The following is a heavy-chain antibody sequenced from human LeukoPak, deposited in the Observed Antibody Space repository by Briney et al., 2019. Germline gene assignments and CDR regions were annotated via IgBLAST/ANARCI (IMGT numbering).Heavy chain of an antibody. CDR3: ARDPAVAGTAEYFQH. J-gene: IGHJ1*01. D-gene: IGHD6-19*01. CDR2: ISGSGGST. CDR1: GFTFSSYA. V-gene: IGHV3-23*01. Sequence: PGGSLRLSCEASGFTFSSYAMSWVRQAPGKGLEWVSVISGSGGSTYYADSVKGRFTISRDNSKNTLYVQMNSLRAEDTAVYYCARDPAVAGTAEYFQHWGQGTLVTVSS.